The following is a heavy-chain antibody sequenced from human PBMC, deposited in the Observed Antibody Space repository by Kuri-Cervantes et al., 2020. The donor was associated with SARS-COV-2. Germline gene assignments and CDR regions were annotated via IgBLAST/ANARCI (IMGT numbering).Heavy chain of an antibody. CDR3: ARDRWDDYIDS. V-gene: IGHV4-59*01. D-gene: IGHD1-26*01. Sequence: ESLKISCAVSGGSMSTYYWSWIRQPPGKGLEWIGYIYYSGSSNYNPSLESRITISVDRSKNQFSLNLTSVPAADTAVYYCARDRWDDYIDSWGQGTLVTVSS. J-gene: IGHJ4*02. CDR2: IYYSGSS. CDR1: GGSMSTYY.